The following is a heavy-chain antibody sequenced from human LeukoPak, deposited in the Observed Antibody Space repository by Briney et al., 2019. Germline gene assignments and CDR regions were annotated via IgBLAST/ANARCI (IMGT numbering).Heavy chain of an antibody. V-gene: IGHV3-33*01. Sequence: GGSLRLSCAASGFTFSSYGMHWARQAPGKGLEWVAVIWYDGSNKYYADSVKGRFTISRDNSKNTLYLQMNSLRAEDTAVYYCARGSRYYGSGSPPYYYGMDVWGQGTTVTVSS. CDR1: GFTFSSYG. J-gene: IGHJ6*02. CDR3: ARGSRYYGSGSPPYYYGMDV. CDR2: IWYDGSNK. D-gene: IGHD3-10*01.